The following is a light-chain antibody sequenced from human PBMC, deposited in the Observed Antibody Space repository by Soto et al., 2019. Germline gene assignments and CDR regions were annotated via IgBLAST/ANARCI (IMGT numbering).Light chain of an antibody. CDR3: QHLNSYPIT. Sequence: DIRITRWPRTLCACVVDRVSITCRASQGVSSHLAWHQQKPGKAPKLLIYEVSTLQSGVPSRFSGSGSGTDFTLTISSLQPEDFATYYCQHLNSYPITFGQGTRLEI. J-gene: IGKJ5*01. CDR1: QGVSSH. V-gene: IGKV1-9*01. CDR2: EVS.